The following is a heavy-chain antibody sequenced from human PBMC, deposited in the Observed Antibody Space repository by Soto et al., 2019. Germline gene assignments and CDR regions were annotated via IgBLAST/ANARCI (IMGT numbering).Heavy chain of an antibody. CDR2: IFPSDSDT. J-gene: IGHJ5*02. CDR1: GYKFTSYW. D-gene: IGHD3-22*01. Sequence: PGESLKISCRTSGYKFTSYWIAWVRQMPGKGLEWMGIIFPSDSDTRYSPSFQGQVTISADRSTSTVSLQWASLKASDTAVYFCARKDKSGYFNWFDPWRQGTLVTVSS. V-gene: IGHV5-51*01. CDR3: ARKDKSGYFNWFDP.